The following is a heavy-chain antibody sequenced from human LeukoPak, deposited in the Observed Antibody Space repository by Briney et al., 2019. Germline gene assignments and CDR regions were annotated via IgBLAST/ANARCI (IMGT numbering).Heavy chain of an antibody. D-gene: IGHD3-16*02. Sequence: PSETLSLTCAVYGGSFSGYYWSWIRQPPGKGLEWIGEINHSGSTNYNPSLKSRVTISVDTSKNQFSLKLSSVTAADTAVYYCARAAIPNTWGSYRYNWFDPWGQGTLVTVSS. V-gene: IGHV4-34*01. CDR2: INHSGST. J-gene: IGHJ5*02. CDR1: GGSFSGYY. CDR3: ARAAIPNTWGSYRYNWFDP.